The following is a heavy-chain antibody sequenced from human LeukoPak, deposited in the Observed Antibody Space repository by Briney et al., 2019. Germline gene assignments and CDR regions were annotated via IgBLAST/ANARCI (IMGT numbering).Heavy chain of an antibody. J-gene: IGHJ4*02. V-gene: IGHV1-2*02. CDR3: ARVPSSGWYGDY. Sequence: GASVKVSCKASGYTFTGYYMHWVRQAPGQGLEWMGWINPNTGDTNFPQKFQGRVTMTRDTSITAAYMELSRLRYDDTAVYYCARVPSSGWYGDYWGQGTLVTVSS. CDR1: GYTFTGYY. CDR2: INPNTGDT. D-gene: IGHD6-19*01.